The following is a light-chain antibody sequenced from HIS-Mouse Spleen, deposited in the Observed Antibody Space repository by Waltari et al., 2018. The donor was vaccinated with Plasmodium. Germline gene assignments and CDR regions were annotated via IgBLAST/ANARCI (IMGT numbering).Light chain of an antibody. Sequence: IWMTQSPSLLSASTGDRVTISCRMSQDISNYLNWYQQKPGKAPKLLIYDASNLETGVPSRFSGSGSGTDFTFTISSLQPEDIATYYCQQYDRYTFGQGTKLEIK. CDR3: QQYDRYT. CDR2: DAS. V-gene: IGKV1-33*01. CDR1: QDISNY. J-gene: IGKJ2*01.